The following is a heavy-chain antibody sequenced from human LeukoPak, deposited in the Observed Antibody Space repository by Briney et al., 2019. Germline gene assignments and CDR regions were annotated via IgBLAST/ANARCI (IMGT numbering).Heavy chain of an antibody. Sequence: PSETLSLTCAVYGGSFSRDYYNWIRQSPGKGLEGMGEISHTGDTNYSPSLMSRVTISIDTSKSQLSLNLSSVTAADTAVYFCARERYNSTGYVDSWGQGTLVTVSS. V-gene: IGHV4-34*01. CDR2: ISHTGDT. CDR3: ARERYNSTGYVDS. CDR1: GGSFSRDY. J-gene: IGHJ4*02. D-gene: IGHD3-22*01.